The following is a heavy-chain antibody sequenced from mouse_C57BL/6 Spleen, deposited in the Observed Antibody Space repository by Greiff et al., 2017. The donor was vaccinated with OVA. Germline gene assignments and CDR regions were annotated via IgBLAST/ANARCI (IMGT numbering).Heavy chain of an antibody. CDR3: ARGGASSRSWFAY. CDR1: GYTFTSYW. Sequence: QVQLQQPGAELVRPGSSVKLSCKASGYTFTSYWMHWVKQRPIQGLEWIGNIDPSDSETHYNQKFKDKATLTVDKSSSTAYMQLSSLTSEDSAVYYCARGGASSRSWFAYRGQGTLVTVSA. J-gene: IGHJ3*01. V-gene: IGHV1-52*01. D-gene: IGHD1-1*01. CDR2: IDPSDSET.